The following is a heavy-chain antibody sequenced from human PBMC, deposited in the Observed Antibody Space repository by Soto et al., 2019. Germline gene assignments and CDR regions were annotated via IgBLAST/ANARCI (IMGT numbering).Heavy chain of an antibody. J-gene: IGHJ4*02. V-gene: IGHV4-34*01. CDR3: ARDDYAEPIDY. D-gene: IGHD4-17*01. Sequence: PSETLSLTCAVYGGSFSGYYWSWIRQPPGKGLEWIGEINHSGSTNYNPSLKSRVTISVDTSKNQFSLKLSSVTAADTAVYYCARDDYAEPIDYWGQGTLVTVSS. CDR2: INHSGST. CDR1: GGSFSGYY.